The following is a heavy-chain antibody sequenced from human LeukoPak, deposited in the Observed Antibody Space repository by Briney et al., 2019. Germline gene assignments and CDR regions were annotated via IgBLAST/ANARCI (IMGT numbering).Heavy chain of an antibody. V-gene: IGHV1-69*13. CDR1: GGTFSTYT. CDR2: IIPIFGTA. CDR3: AREAAAGSNH. Sequence: SVKGSCKASGGTFSTYTISWVRQAPGQGLEWMGGIIPIFGTANYAQQFQGRVTITADESTSTAYMELSSLRSEDTAVYYCAREAAAGSNHWGQGTLVTVSS. D-gene: IGHD6-13*01. J-gene: IGHJ5*02.